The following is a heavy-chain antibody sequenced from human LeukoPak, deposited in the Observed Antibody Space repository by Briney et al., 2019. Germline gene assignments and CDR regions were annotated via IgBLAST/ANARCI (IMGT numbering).Heavy chain of an antibody. CDR2: IKQDGSEK. Sequence: GGSVRLSCAVSGFTFSRSWMSWVRQAPGKGLEWVANIKQDGSEKYYVDSVKGRFTISRDNAKNSLLLQMNSLRVDDTAVYYCARDGYSGSYYDYWGQGTLVTVSS. V-gene: IGHV3-7*04. J-gene: IGHJ4*02. CDR3: ARDGYSGSYYDY. CDR1: GFTFSRSW. D-gene: IGHD1-26*01.